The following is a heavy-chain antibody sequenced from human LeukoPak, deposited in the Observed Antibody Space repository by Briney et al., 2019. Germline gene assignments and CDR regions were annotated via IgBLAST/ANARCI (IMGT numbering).Heavy chain of an antibody. CDR2: MNPHSGNT. CDR3: ARAFVVVVAATGWWFDP. CDR1: GYTFTSYD. D-gene: IGHD2-15*01. Sequence: ASVKVSCKASGYTFTSYDINWVRQATGPGLEWMGWMNPHSGNTGYAQKFQGRVTMTRNTSICTAYMELSSLRSEDTAVYYCARAFVVVVAATGWWFDPWGQGTLVTVSS. J-gene: IGHJ5*02. V-gene: IGHV1-8*01.